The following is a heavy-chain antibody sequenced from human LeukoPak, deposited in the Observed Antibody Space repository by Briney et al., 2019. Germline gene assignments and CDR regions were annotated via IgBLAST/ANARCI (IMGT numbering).Heavy chain of an antibody. Sequence: PSETLSLTCIVSGGSISGTNSYWAWIRQPAGKGLEWIGSIYFSGSTFYKSSLESRLNMSVDMSKNQFSLKLSSVTAADTAVYYCARGGSSGWYQRYYYYMDVWGKGTTVTVSS. V-gene: IGHV4-39*01. CDR2: IYFSGST. CDR1: GGSISGTNSY. J-gene: IGHJ6*03. D-gene: IGHD6-19*01. CDR3: ARGGSSGWYQRYYYYMDV.